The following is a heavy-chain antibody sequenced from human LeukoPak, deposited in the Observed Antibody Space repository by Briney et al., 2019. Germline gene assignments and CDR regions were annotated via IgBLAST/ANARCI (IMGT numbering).Heavy chain of an antibody. CDR1: GFTFSNYW. CDR2: IKEDGSEK. CDR3: ARGGQYHY. V-gene: IGHV3-7*01. D-gene: IGHD1-26*01. Sequence: GASLRLSCAASGFTFSNYWMTWVRQAPGKGLEWVANIKEDGSEKYYVDSVEGRFTISRDNAENSLYLQMNSLRAEDTAVYYCARGGQYHYWGQGTLVTVSS. J-gene: IGHJ4*02.